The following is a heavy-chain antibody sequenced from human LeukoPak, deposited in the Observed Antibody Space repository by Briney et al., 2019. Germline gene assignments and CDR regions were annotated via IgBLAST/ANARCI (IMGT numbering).Heavy chain of an antibody. V-gene: IGHV4-59*08. J-gene: IGHJ3*02. Sequence: SETLSLACTVSGGSISSYYWSWIRQPPGKGLEWIGYIYYSGSTYYNPSLKSRVTISVDTSKNQFSLKLSSVTAADTAVYYCAKQDYFAFDIWGQGTMVTVSS. CDR1: GGSISSYY. CDR3: AKQDYFAFDI. CDR2: IYYSGST. D-gene: IGHD2/OR15-2a*01.